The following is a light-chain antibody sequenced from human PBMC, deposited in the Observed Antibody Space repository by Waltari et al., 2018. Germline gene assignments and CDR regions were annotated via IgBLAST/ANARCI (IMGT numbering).Light chain of an antibody. Sequence: IQMTQSPSTLSASVGDRVTITCRASESISNWLAWYQQKPGKAPKVLIHKASSLESGIPARFGGSGSATECTLTIINLQPDDFATYYGQQYDSFWTFGQGTKVEIK. CDR3: QQYDSFWT. CDR1: ESISNW. V-gene: IGKV1-5*03. CDR2: KAS. J-gene: IGKJ1*01.